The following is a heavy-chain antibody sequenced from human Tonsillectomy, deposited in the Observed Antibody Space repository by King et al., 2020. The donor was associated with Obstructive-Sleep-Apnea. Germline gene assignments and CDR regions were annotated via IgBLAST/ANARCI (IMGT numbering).Heavy chain of an antibody. CDR2: IKSKTDGGTT. V-gene: IGHV3-15*01. J-gene: IGHJ6*02. CDR3: TPDPAIVWGYYYYGMDV. Sequence: VQLVESGGGLVKPGGSLRLSCAASGFTFSNAWMSWVRQAPGKGLEWVGRIKSKTDGGTTDYAAPVKGRFTISRDDSKNTLYLQMNSLKTEDTAVYYCTPDPAIVWGYYYYGMDVWGQGTTVTVSS. D-gene: IGHD3-16*01. CDR1: GFTFSNAW.